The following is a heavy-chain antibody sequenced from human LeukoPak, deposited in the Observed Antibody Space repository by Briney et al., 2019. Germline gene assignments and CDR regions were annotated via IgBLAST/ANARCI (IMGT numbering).Heavy chain of an antibody. CDR1: GLTFSNAW. J-gene: IGHJ4*02. V-gene: IGHV3-15*01. Sequence: GRSLRLSCAASGLTFSNAWMSWVRQAPGKGLEWVGRIKSKTVVGATDYAAPVKGRFTISRAYSKNTLYLQMKSLNTVNTADYYFTTRVVTRQCSSTSCSIDYWGQGTVVTVSS. D-gene: IGHD2-2*01. CDR2: IKSKTVVGAT. CDR3: TTRVVTRQCSSTSCSIDY.